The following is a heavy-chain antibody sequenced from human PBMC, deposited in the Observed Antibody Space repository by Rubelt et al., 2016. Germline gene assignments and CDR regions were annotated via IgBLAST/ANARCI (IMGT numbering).Heavy chain of an antibody. V-gene: IGHV4-39*07. CDR1: GGSISSGSHY. CDR2: IYYSGST. Sequence: QLQLQESGPGLVKPSETLSLTCSVSGGSISSGSHYWAWIRQPPGKGLEWIGTIYYSGSTYYNPSLKSRVTVSVDTSKNQFSLKLNSVTAADTAMYYCAAAFDYWGQGTLVTVSS. CDR3: AAAFDY. J-gene: IGHJ4*02. D-gene: IGHD6-25*01.